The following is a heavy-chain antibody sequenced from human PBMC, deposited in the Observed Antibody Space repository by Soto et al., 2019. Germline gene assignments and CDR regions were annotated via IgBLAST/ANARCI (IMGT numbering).Heavy chain of an antibody. CDR2: IYYSGST. CDR3: ARRYCGGGSCYSAVDY. J-gene: IGHJ4*02. Sequence: QVQLQEAGPGLVKPSETLFLTCTVSGGSINNYYWSWIRQPPGKGLEWIGYIYYSGSTNYNPSLRSRVTISVDTSTNQFALKLSAVAAADTAVYYCARRYCGGGSCYSAVDYWGQGTLVTVSS. D-gene: IGHD2-15*01. V-gene: IGHV4-59*08. CDR1: GGSINNYY.